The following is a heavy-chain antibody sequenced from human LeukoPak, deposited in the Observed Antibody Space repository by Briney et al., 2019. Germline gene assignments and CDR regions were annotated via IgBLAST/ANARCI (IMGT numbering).Heavy chain of an antibody. J-gene: IGHJ4*02. Sequence: ASVKVSCKASGYTFTSYGISWVRQAPGQGLEWMGWISAYNGNTNYAQKLQGRVTMTTDTSTSTAYMELRSLRSDDTAVYYCARGVVDYYDSSGFDYWGQRTLVTVSS. V-gene: IGHV1-18*01. CDR1: GYTFTSYG. CDR2: ISAYNGNT. CDR3: ARGVVDYYDSSGFDY. D-gene: IGHD3-22*01.